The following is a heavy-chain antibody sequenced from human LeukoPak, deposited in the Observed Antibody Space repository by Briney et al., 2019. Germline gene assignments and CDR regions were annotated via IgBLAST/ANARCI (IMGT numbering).Heavy chain of an antibody. D-gene: IGHD3-10*01. J-gene: IGHJ4*02. Sequence: GGSLRLSCAASGFTFSDYYMSWIRQAPGKGLEWVSYISSSGSTIYYADSVKGRFTISRDNSKNTLYLQMNSLRVEDTAVYYCARADRPNYYGSGSYYAAWDYWGQGTLVTVSS. CDR3: ARADRPNYYGSGSYYAAWDY. CDR1: GFTFSDYY. V-gene: IGHV3-11*04. CDR2: ISSSGSTI.